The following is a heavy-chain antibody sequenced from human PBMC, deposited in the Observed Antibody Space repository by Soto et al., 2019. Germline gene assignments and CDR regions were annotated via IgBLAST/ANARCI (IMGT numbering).Heavy chain of an antibody. Sequence: QVQLVQSGAEVKKPGSSVKVSCKASGGTFSSYAISWVRQAPGQGREWMGRIIPISGTANYAKKFQGRVTITADESPSTAYMEVSSRRSEDTAVYYCARSQGSSTSLEIYYYYYYGMDVWGQGTTVTVSS. J-gene: IGHJ6*02. CDR3: ARSQGSSTSLEIYYYYYYGMDV. CDR2: IIPISGTA. D-gene: IGHD2-2*01. CDR1: GGTFSSYA. V-gene: IGHV1-69*01.